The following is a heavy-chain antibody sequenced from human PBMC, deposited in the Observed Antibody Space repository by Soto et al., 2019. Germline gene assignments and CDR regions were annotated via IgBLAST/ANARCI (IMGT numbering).Heavy chain of an antibody. V-gene: IGHV1-69*01. CDR2: IIPISETT. CDR1: GGTFSSYA. CDR3: ARSQGSSTSLEIYYYYYYGMDV. J-gene: IGHJ6*02. Sequence: QVQLVQSGAEVKKPGSSVKVSCKASGGTFSSYAISWVRQAPGQGLEWRGGIIPISETTNYAQKFQGRVTITADESKSTAYMELSSLRSGDTAVYYCARSQGSSTSLEIYYYYYYGMDVWGQGTTVTVSS. D-gene: IGHD2-2*01.